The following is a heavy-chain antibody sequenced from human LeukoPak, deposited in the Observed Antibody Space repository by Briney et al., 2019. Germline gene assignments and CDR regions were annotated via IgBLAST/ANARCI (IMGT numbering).Heavy chain of an antibody. V-gene: IGHV3-43*01. CDR1: GFTFDDYT. D-gene: IGHD1-26*01. Sequence: GGSLRLSCAASGFTFDDYTMHWVRQGPGKGLQWVSLITWDGGSTFYADSVKGRFTISRDNSKKSLSLQMYGLSTEDTALYYCARERRRVIDYWGQGTLVTVSS. J-gene: IGHJ4*02. CDR3: ARERRRVIDY. CDR2: ITWDGGST.